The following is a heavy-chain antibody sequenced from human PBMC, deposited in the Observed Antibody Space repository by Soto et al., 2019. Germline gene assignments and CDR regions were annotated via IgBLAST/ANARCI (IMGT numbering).Heavy chain of an antibody. CDR1: GFTFSSYA. CDR3: ARDVLRYFDWAHTFDY. CDR2: IRGSGDRT. D-gene: IGHD3-9*01. J-gene: IGHJ4*02. V-gene: IGHV3-23*01. Sequence: SGGSLRLSCAASGFTFSSYAMSWVRQAPGKGLEWVSVIRGSGDRTYYADSVEGRFTISRDNAKNTLYMQMNSLRAEDTAVYYCARDVLRYFDWAHTFDYWGQGTLVTVS.